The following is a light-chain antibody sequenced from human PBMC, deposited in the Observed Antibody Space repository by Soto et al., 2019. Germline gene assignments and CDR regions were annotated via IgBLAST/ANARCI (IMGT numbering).Light chain of an antibody. CDR1: SGDIGSYNR. Sequence: VLTQPASVSGSPGQSITISCTGTSGDIGSYNRVSWYQQHPGKAPKLIIYEVTDRPSGVSNRFSGSKSGNTASLTISGLQAEDEAEYYCSSYTNINTRACVFGTGTKV. J-gene: IGLJ1*01. V-gene: IGLV2-14*01. CDR3: SSYTNINTRACV. CDR2: EVT.